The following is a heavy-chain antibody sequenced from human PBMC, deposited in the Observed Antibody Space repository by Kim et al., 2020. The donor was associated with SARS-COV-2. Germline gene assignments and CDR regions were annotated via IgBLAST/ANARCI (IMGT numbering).Heavy chain of an antibody. J-gene: IGHJ5*02. V-gene: IGHV4-59*13. CDR3: ARWGGSDSSGWYDWFDP. Sequence: SETLSLTCTVSGGSISSYYWSWIRQPPGKGLEWIGYIYYSGSTNYNPSLKSRVTISVDTSKNQFSLKLSSVTAADTAVYYCARWGGSDSSGWYDWFDPWGQGTLVTVSS. CDR1: GGSISSYY. CDR2: IYYSGST. D-gene: IGHD6-19*01.